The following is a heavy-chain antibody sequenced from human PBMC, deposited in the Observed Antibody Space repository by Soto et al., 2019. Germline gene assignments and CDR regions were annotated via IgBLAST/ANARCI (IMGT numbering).Heavy chain of an antibody. V-gene: IGHV4-34*01. Sequence: PSETLSLTCAVYGGSLSGYYWSWIRQPPGKGLEWIGEINHSGSTNYNPSLKSRVTISVDTSKNQFSLKLSPVTAADTAVYYCARGRSSGYYQYYYYGMDVWGQGTTVTVSS. CDR1: GGSLSGYY. J-gene: IGHJ6*02. CDR2: INHSGST. CDR3: ARGRSSGYYQYYYYGMDV. D-gene: IGHD3-22*01.